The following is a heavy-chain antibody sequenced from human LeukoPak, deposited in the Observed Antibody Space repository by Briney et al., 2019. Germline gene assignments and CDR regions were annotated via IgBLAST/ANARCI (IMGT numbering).Heavy chain of an antibody. D-gene: IGHD3-22*01. J-gene: IGHJ4*02. CDR2: ISGSGGST. Sequence: PGGSLRLSCEASGFTFSSYAMSWVRQAPGKGLEWVSTISGSGGSTYYADSVKGRFTISRDNSKNTLYLQMNSLRAEDTAVYYCAKDFMIVVVSPLFDYWGQGTLVTVSS. CDR3: AKDFMIVVVSPLFDY. V-gene: IGHV3-23*01. CDR1: GFTFSSYA.